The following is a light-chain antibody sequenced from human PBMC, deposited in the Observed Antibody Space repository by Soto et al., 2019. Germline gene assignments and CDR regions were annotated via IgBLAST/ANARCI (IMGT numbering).Light chain of an antibody. Sequence: IQMNQYHSSLSASVGDRVTITCRASQSISSYLNWYQQKPGKAPKLLIYAASSLQSGVSSRFSGRGSGTEFTLTISSLQPEDFATYYCLHDYDYPLTFGPRTKVDI. CDR1: QSISSY. CDR2: AAS. CDR3: LHDYDYPLT. V-gene: IGKV1-6*01. J-gene: IGKJ1*01.